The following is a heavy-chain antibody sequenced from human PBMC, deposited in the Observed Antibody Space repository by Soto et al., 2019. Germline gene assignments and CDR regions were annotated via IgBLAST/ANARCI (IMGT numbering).Heavy chain of an antibody. J-gene: IGHJ3*02. V-gene: IGHV3-73*01. CDR3: TISSYYYDSSGQMVAFDI. CDR1: GFTFSGSA. D-gene: IGHD3-22*01. Sequence: GGSLRLSCAASGFTFSGSAMHWVRQASGKRLEWVGRIRSKANSYATAYAASVKGRFTISRDDSKNTAYLQMNSLKTEDTAVYYCTISSYYYDSSGQMVAFDIWGQGTMVTVSS. CDR2: IRSKANSYAT.